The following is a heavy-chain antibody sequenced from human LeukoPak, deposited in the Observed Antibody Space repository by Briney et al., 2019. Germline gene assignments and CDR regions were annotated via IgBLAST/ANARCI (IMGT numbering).Heavy chain of an antibody. J-gene: IGHJ4*02. Sequence: GGSLRLSCAASGFTVSSNYMSWVRQAPGKGLEWVSVIYSGGGTYYADSVKGRFIISRDNSQNTLFLQMKSLRAEDTAVYYCSTTVVTPRYFDYWGQGTLVTVSS. CDR3: STTVVTPRYFDY. D-gene: IGHD4-23*01. V-gene: IGHV3-53*01. CDR2: IYSGGGT. CDR1: GFTVSSNY.